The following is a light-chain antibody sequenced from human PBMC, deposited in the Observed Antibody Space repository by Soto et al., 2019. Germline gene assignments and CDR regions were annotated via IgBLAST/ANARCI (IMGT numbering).Light chain of an antibody. Sequence: EIVLTQSPGTLSLSPGERATLSCRASQSVRSNNLAWYQQKPGQAPRLLIYDASSRATGIPDRFGGSGSGTDFTLTISRLEAEDFAVYYCQQYGSAPPSTFGQGTRLEIK. J-gene: IGKJ5*01. CDR1: QSVRSNN. CDR2: DAS. V-gene: IGKV3-20*01. CDR3: QQYGSAPPST.